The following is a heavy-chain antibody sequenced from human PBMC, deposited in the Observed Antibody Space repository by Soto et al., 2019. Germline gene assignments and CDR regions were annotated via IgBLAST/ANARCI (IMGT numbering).Heavy chain of an antibody. CDR2: INHSGST. CDR1: GGSFSGYY. Sequence: SETLSLTCAVYGGSFSGYYWSWIRQPPGKGLEWIGEINHSGSTNYNPSLKSRVTISVDTSKNQFSLKLSSVTAADTAVYYCARGSLLTGSYYFDYWGQGTLVTVSS. V-gene: IGHV4-34*01. CDR3: ARGSLLTGSYYFDY. J-gene: IGHJ4*02. D-gene: IGHD1-26*01.